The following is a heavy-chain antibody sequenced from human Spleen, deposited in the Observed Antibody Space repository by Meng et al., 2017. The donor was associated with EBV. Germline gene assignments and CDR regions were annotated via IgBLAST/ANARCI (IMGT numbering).Heavy chain of an antibody. CDR3: ARGQGIPWPF. Sequence: QVQRVQTGAEVKKPGASVTVACKASGYMFTSYGISWVRQAPGQGLEWMGSISTNSGNTNYAKRLQGRVTMTIDRSTSTAYVELRSLTSDDTAVYYCARGQGIPWPFWGQGTLVTVSS. J-gene: IGHJ4*02. CDR1: GYMFTSYG. D-gene: IGHD2-21*01. V-gene: IGHV1-18*01. CDR2: ISTNSGNT.